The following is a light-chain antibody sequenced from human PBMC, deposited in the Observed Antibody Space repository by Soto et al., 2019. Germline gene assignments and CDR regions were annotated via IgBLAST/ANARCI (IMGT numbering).Light chain of an antibody. J-gene: IGKJ1*01. CDR3: QQRST. CDR1: QSVSSY. Sequence: EIVLTQSPAPLSLSPGERATLSCRASQSVSSYLAWYQQKPGQAPRLLIYDASNRATGIPARFSGSGSGTDFTLTISSLEPEDFAVYYGQQRSTFGRGTKVEIK. CDR2: DAS. V-gene: IGKV3-11*01.